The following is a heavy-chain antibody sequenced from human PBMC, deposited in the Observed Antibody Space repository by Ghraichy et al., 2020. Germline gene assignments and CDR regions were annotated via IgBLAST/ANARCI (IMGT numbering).Heavy chain of an antibody. V-gene: IGHV3-23*01. Sequence: GGSLRLSCAASGFTFSSYAMSWVRQAPGKGLEWVSAISGSGGSTYYADSVKGRFTISRDNSKNTLYLQMNSLRAEDTAVYYCAKDLRIVGAIGWDNYWGQGTLVTVSS. D-gene: IGHD1-26*01. CDR1: GFTFSSYA. CDR3: AKDLRIVGAIGWDNY. CDR2: ISGSGGST. J-gene: IGHJ4*02.